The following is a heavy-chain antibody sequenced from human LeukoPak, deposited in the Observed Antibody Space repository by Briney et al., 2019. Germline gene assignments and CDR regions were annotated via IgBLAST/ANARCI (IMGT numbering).Heavy chain of an antibody. J-gene: IGHJ4*02. CDR2: IYCTEAT. CDR1: GGSVGSSNFH. Sequence: ASETLSLTCTVSGGSVGSSNFHWGWIRPPPGKVLEWVGNIYCTEATSYNPAHKSRVTISVDTSKNQFSLRVNSVTAADTAVYYCARLDYGGRSVRWYFDYWGQGNLVTVSS. V-gene: IGHV4-39*01. D-gene: IGHD4-23*01. CDR3: ARLDYGGRSVRWYFDY.